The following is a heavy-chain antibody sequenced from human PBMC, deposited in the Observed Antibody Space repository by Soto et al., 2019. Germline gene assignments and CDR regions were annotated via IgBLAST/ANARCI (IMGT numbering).Heavy chain of an antibody. CDR3: ARRGEQLAVYYYYGMDV. CDR1: GGSIISSSYY. V-gene: IGHV4-39*01. CDR2: IYYSGST. D-gene: IGHD6-6*01. Sequence: SETLSLTCTFSGGSIISSSYYWGWIRQPPGKGLEWIGSIYYSGSTYYNPSLKSRVTISVDTSKNQFSLKLSSVTAADTAVYYCARRGEQLAVYYYYGMDVWGQGTTVTVSS. J-gene: IGHJ6*02.